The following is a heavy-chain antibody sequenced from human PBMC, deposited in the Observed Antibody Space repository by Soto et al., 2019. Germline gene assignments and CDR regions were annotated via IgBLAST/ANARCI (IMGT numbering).Heavy chain of an antibody. CDR3: AKDEVPVVVPAAIHYLGMDV. Sequence: PGGSLRLSCAASGFTFSSYAMSWVRQAPGKGLEWVSAISGSGGSTYYADSVKGRFTISRDNSKNTLYLQMNSLRAEDTAVYYCAKDEVPVVVPAAIHYLGMDVWGQGTTVTVSS. CDR1: GFTFSSYA. CDR2: ISGSGGST. J-gene: IGHJ6*02. D-gene: IGHD2-2*02. V-gene: IGHV3-23*01.